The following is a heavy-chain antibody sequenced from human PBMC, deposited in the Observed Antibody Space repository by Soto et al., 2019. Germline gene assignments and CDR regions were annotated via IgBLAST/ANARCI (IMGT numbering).Heavy chain of an antibody. CDR2: ISNRGSSA. CDR1: GFTFNDYA. D-gene: IGHD2-21*01. CDR3: AKAFCDAATCFPFES. Sequence: EVHLVQSGGGLVQPGESLSLSFVASGFTFNDYAMHWVRQTPGKGLEWVAAISNRGSSAYYADSVKGRFTISRDKSTKTLSLHMHTLRVEDTAVYFCAKAFCDAATCFPFESWGQGTPVAVSP. V-gene: IGHV3-23*04. J-gene: IGHJ4*02.